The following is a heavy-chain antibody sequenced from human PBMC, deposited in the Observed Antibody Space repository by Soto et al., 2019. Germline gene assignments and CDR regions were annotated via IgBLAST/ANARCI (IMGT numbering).Heavy chain of an antibody. D-gene: IGHD6-25*01. J-gene: IGHJ6*02. CDR1: GYSFTSYF. CDR3: ARYKAAVGPAYYYYGLDV. Sequence: PGESLKISCKCSGYSFTSYFIGWVRQMPGKGLEWMGIIYPGDSDTRYSPSFQGQVTISADKSISTAYLQWRSLKASDTAMYYCARYKAAVGPAYYYYGLDVWGQGTTVTVSS. V-gene: IGHV5-51*01. CDR2: IYPGDSDT.